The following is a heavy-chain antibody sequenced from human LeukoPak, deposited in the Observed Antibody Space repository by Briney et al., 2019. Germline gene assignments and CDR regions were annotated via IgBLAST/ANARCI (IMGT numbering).Heavy chain of an antibody. Sequence: PGGSLRLSCAASGFSVSSNYMSWFRQAPGKGLEWVSIIYSGGSTNYADSVKGRFTISRDNSKNTLYLQMNSLRAEDTAVYYCATAEGENWGQGTLVTVSS. D-gene: IGHD3-16*01. V-gene: IGHV3-53*01. CDR3: ATAEGEN. CDR2: IYSGGST. CDR1: GFSVSSNY. J-gene: IGHJ4*02.